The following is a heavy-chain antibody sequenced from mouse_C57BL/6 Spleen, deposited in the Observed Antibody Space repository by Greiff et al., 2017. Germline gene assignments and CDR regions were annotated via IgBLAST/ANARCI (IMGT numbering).Heavy chain of an antibody. CDR2: INPSNGGT. Sequence: QVQLQQSGTELVKPGASGYTFTSYWMHWVKQRPGQGLEWIGNINPSNGGTNYNEKFKSKATLTVDKSSSTAYMQLSSLTSEDSAVYYCARSAAQATYYFDYWGQGTTLTVSS. CDR3: ARSAAQATYYFDY. D-gene: IGHD3-2*02. CDR1: GYTFTSYW. J-gene: IGHJ2*01. V-gene: IGHV1-53*01.